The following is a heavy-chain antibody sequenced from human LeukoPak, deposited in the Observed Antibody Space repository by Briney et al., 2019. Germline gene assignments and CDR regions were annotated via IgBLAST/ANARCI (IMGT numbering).Heavy chain of an antibody. V-gene: IGHV3-23*01. CDR3: AKDGTRSSYYYDSSGEMAFDY. J-gene: IGHJ4*02. CDR2: ISGSGGST. CDR1: GFTFSSYA. Sequence: PGGSLRLSCAASGFTFSSYAMSWVRQAPGKGLEWVSGISGSGGSTYYADSVKGRFTISRDNSKNTLYLQMNSLRAEDTAVYYCAKDGTRSSYYYDSSGEMAFDYWGQGTLVTVSS. D-gene: IGHD3-22*01.